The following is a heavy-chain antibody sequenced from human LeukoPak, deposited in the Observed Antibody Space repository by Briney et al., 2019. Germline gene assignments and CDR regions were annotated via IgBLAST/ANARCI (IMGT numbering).Heavy chain of an antibody. CDR3: GKDRQLDC. D-gene: IGHD1-1*01. CDR2: IGGSGADT. V-gene: IGHV3-23*01. J-gene: IGHJ4*02. CDR1: GFTFSSYP. Sequence: GGSLRLSCAASGFTFSSYPMSWVRQAPGKGLEWVSGIGGSGADTYYADSVKGRFTISRDNSKNTLFLRMDSLRAEDTAVYYCGKDRQLDCWGQGTLVTVSS.